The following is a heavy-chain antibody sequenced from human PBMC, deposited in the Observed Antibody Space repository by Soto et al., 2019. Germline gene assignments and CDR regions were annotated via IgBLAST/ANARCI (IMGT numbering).Heavy chain of an antibody. V-gene: IGHV4-30-4*01. D-gene: IGHD3-22*01. CDR1: GGSISSGDYY. CDR2: IYYGGST. Sequence: QVQLQESGPGLVKPSQTLSLTCTVSGGSISSGDYYWSWIRRPPGRGLEWIGYIYYGGSTYYNPSLKSRVTISVDTSKNQFSLKLSSVTAADTAVYYCVRRGYYDSSGSDYWGQGTLVTVSS. J-gene: IGHJ4*02. CDR3: VRRGYYDSSGSDY.